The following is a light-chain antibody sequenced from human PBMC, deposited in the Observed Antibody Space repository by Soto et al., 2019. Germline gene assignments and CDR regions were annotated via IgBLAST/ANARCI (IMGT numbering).Light chain of an antibody. CDR3: QQFSSYPLT. V-gene: IGKV3-20*01. J-gene: IGKJ4*01. Sequence: EIGLTQSPGTLSLSPGGRATLSCRASQSVSSSSLAWYQQKPGQAPRLLIYGASSRATGIPDRFSGGGSGTDFTLTISRLEPEDFAVYYCQQFSSYPLTFGGGTKVDI. CDR2: GAS. CDR1: QSVSSSS.